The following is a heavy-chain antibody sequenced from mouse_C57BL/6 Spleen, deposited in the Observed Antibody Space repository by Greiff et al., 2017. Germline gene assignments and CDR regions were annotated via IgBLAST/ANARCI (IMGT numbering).Heavy chain of an antibody. J-gene: IGHJ2*01. V-gene: IGHV1-69*01. CDR3: AREGGLDY. Sequence: QVQLKQPGAELVMPGASVKLSCKASGYTFTSYWMHWVKQRPGQGLEWIGEIDPSDSYTNYNQKFKGKSTLTVDKSSSTAYMQLSSLTSEDSAVYYCAREGGLDYWGQGTTLTVSS. CDR1: GYTFTSYW. CDR2: IDPSDSYT. D-gene: IGHD3-3*01.